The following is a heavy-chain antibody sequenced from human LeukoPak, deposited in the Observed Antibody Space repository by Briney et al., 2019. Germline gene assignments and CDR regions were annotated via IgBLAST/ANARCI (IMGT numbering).Heavy chain of an antibody. D-gene: IGHD1-26*01. J-gene: IGHJ3*02. CDR2: ISSSSSYI. V-gene: IGHV3-21*01. Sequence: PGGSLRLSCAASGFTFSSYGMHWVRQAPGKGLEWVSSISSSSSYIYYADSVKGRFTISRDNAKNSLYLQMNSLRAEDTAVYYCGGSPPLLVGATRGAFDIWGQGTMVTVSS. CDR3: GGSPPLLVGATRGAFDI. CDR1: GFTFSSYG.